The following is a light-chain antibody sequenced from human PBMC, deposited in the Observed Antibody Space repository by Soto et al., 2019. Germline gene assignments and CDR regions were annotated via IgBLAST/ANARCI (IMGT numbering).Light chain of an antibody. Sequence: EIVLTQSPATLSLSPGERATISCRASQSVSSYLAWYQQKPGQAPRLLIHDASNRATGIPARFSGSGSGTDFTLTISSLEPEDFAVYYCQQRSNWPPVTFGQGTRLEIK. CDR1: QSVSSY. V-gene: IGKV3-11*01. CDR2: DAS. CDR3: QQRSNWPPVT. J-gene: IGKJ5*01.